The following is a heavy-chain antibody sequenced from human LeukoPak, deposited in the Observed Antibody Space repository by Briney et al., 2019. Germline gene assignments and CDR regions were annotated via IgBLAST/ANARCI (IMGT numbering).Heavy chain of an antibody. CDR3: ARDHVDIVATKTLDY. J-gene: IGHJ4*02. D-gene: IGHD5-12*01. V-gene: IGHV1-46*01. CDR1: GYTFTSYY. CDR2: INPSGGST. Sequence: ASVKVSCKASGYTFTSYYMHWVRQAPGQGLEWMGIINPSGGSTSYAQKFQGRVTMTRDTSTSTVYMGLSSLRSEDTAVYYCARDHVDIVATKTLDYWGQGTLVTVSS.